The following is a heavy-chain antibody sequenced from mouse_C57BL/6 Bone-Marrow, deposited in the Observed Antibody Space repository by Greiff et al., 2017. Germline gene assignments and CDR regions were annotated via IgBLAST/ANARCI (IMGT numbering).Heavy chain of an antibody. D-gene: IGHD1-3*01. CDR2: IRSKSNNYAT. CDR1: GFSFNTYA. V-gene: IGHV10-1*01. Sequence: EAGGGLVQPKGSLKLSCAASGFSFNTYAMNWVRQAPGKGLEWVARIRSKSNNYATYYADSVKDRFTISRDDSESMLYLQMNNLKTEDTAMYYCVRTNYNDFDYWGQGTTLTVSS. CDR3: VRTNYNDFDY. J-gene: IGHJ2*01.